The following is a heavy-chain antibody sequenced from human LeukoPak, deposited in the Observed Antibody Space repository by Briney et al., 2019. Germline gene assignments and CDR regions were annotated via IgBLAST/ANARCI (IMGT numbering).Heavy chain of an antibody. CDR1: GFTFSSYS. V-gene: IGHV3-48*01. CDR2: ISSSSSTI. J-gene: IGHJ5*02. D-gene: IGHD6-13*01. Sequence: GGSLRLSCAASGFTFSSYSMGWVRQAPGKGLEWVSYISSSSSTIYYADSVKGRFTISRDNAKNSLYLQMNSLRAEDTAVYYCARGHIAAASTTKNWFDPWGQGTLVTVSS. CDR3: ARGHIAAASTTKNWFDP.